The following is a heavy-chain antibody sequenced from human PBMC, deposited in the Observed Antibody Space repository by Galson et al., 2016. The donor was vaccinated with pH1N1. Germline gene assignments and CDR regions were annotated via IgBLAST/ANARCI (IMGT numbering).Heavy chain of an antibody. Sequence: SLRLSCAASGFTFSSYAVNWVRQAPGKGLEWVSYISGGGGTTYYADSVKGRFTISRDNSKNMLYLQMNSLRAEDTAVYYRAKDRGQYFDWLLCDWFDPWGQRTLVTVSS. CDR1: GFTFSSYA. CDR3: AKDRGQYFDWLLCDWFDP. J-gene: IGHJ5*02. CDR2: ISGGGGTT. D-gene: IGHD3-9*01. V-gene: IGHV3-23*01.